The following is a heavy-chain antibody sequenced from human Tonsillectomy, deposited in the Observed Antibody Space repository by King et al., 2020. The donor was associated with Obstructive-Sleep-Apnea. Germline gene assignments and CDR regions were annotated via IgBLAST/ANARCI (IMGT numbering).Heavy chain of an antibody. CDR3: AGRGDYDILTGYYNHWFDP. J-gene: IGHJ5*02. Sequence: GQLVQSGAEVKKPGESLKISCKGSGYSFTSYWIGWVRQMPGKGLEWMGIIYPGDSDTRYSPSFQGQVTIPADKSISTASLQLSSLKASDTAMYYCAGRGDYDILTGYYNHWFDPWGQGTLVTVSS. V-gene: IGHV5-51*01. CDR2: IYPGDSDT. D-gene: IGHD3-9*01. CDR1: GYSFTSYW.